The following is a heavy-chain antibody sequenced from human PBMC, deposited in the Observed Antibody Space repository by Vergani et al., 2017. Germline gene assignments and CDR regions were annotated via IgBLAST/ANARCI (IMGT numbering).Heavy chain of an antibody. CDR2: ISSSSSTI. V-gene: IGHV3-48*02. J-gene: IGHJ6*03. D-gene: IGHD3-3*01. CDR3: ARGDDFWSGSYYYYYMDV. CDR1: GFTFSTYS. Sequence: EVQLVESGGGLVQPGGSLRLSCAASGFTFSTYSMNWVRQAPGKGLEWVSYISSSSSTIYYADSVKGRFTISRDNAKNSLYLQMNSLRDEDTAVYYCARGDDFWSGSYYYYYMDVWGKGTTVTVSS.